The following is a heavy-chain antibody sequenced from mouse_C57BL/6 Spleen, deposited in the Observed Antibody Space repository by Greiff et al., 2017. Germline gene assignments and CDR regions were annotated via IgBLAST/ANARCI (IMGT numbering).Heavy chain of an antibody. CDR2: ISSGGSYT. CDR1: GFTFSSYG. Sequence: VQLKESGGDLVKPGGSLKLSCAASGFTFSSYGMSWVRQTPDKRLEWVATISSGGSYTYYPDSVKGRFTISRDNAKNTLYLQMSSLKSEDTAMYYCARHGGYDYYAMDYWGQGTSVTVSS. D-gene: IGHD2-2*01. CDR3: ARHGGYDYYAMDY. J-gene: IGHJ4*01. V-gene: IGHV5-6*01.